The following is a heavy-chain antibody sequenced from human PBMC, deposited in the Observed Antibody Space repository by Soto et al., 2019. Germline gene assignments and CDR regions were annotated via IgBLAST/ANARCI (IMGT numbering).Heavy chain of an antibody. CDR2: IKSKTNGGTT. CDR3: VTFGVVTTGFDS. D-gene: IGHD3-3*01. Sequence: PGGSLRLSCAASGFTFSDAWMNWVRQTPGKGLEWVGRIKSKTNGGTTDYAAPAKGTFTISRDDSKGTLYLQMNSLNTEDTAVYYCVTFGVVTTGFDSWGQGTLVTVS. V-gene: IGHV3-15*01. CDR1: GFTFSDAW. J-gene: IGHJ4*02.